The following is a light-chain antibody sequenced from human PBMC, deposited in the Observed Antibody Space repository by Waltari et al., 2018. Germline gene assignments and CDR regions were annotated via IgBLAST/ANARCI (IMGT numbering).Light chain of an antibody. J-gene: IGLJ2*01. CDR1: NLREKF. Sequence: YDLTQPPSVSVSPGQTATITCSGDNLREKFVSRYQQRPGQSPFLVIYQDFKRPSGIPERFSGSNSGNTATLTISGAQAMDEADFYCQSWVGKVVFGGGTKLTV. CDR3: QSWVGKVV. V-gene: IGLV3-1*01. CDR2: QDF.